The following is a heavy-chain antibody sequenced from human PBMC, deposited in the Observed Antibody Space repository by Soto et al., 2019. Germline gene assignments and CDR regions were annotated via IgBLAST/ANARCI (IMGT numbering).Heavy chain of an antibody. CDR2: IYYSGST. J-gene: IGHJ4*02. CDR1: GGSISSYY. Sequence: SETLSLTCTVSGGSISSYYWSRIRQPPGKGLEWIGYIYYSGSTNYNPSLKSRVTISVDTSKNQFSLKLSSVTAADTAVYYCARKDAFFDYWGQGTLVTVSS. V-gene: IGHV4-59*01. CDR3: ARKDAFFDY.